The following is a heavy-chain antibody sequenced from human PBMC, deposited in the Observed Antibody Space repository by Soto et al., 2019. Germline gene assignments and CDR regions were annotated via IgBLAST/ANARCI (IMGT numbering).Heavy chain of an antibody. V-gene: IGHV4-59*12. J-gene: IGHJ4*02. CDR1: GGSIISYY. CDR2: IYYSGST. Sequence: SETLSLTCTVSGGSIISYYWSWIRQPPGKGLEWIGYIYYSGSTYYNPSLRSRVTISVDTSKNQFSLKLSSVTAADTAVYYCARSSTSANYFDYWGQGTLVTVSS. CDR3: ARSSTSANYFDY. D-gene: IGHD2-2*01.